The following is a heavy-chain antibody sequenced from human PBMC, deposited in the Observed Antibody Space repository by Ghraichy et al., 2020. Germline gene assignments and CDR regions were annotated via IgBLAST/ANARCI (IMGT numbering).Heavy chain of an antibody. D-gene: IGHD6-13*01. V-gene: IGHV6-1*01. CDR2: TYYRSQWYA. CDR3: ARDRELAALDY. Sequence: RTYYRSQWYADYAVSVNSRITISPDTSKNHFSLQLNSVTPEDTAVYFCARDRELAALDYWGQGTLVT. J-gene: IGHJ4*02.